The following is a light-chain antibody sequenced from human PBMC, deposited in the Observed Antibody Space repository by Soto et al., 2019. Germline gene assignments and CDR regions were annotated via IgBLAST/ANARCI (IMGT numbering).Light chain of an antibody. V-gene: IGKV3-20*01. CDR1: HNININY. J-gene: IGKJ1*01. CDR3: QQYDTSPRT. CDR2: GAS. Sequence: EIVLTQSPGTLSLSPGERATLSCRASHNININYLAWYQQKPGQGPRVLMYGASSRATGIPDRFSGSGSGTDLTLTITILEHEDFATYYCQQYDTSPRTFGQGTKVEIK.